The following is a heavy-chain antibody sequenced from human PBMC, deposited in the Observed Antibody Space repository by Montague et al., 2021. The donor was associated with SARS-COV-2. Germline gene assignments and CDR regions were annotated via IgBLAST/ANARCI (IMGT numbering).Heavy chain of an antibody. Sequence: SETLSLTCAVYDGSFSDYSWTWIRQHPGKGLEWIGEINHRGSTNYNPSLKSRVTISVDTSKNQFPLKMTSVTAADTAVYYCARGRQHINMVVVVVTGGEYCFDFWGQGTLVAVSS. CDR1: DGSFSDYS. D-gene: IGHD3-22*01. J-gene: IGHJ4*02. CDR3: ARGRQHINMVVVVVTGGEYCFDF. CDR2: INHRGST. V-gene: IGHV4-34*01.